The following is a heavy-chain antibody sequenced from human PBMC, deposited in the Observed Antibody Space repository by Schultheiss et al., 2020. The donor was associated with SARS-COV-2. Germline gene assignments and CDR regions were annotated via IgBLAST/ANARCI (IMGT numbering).Heavy chain of an antibody. Sequence: SETLSLTCAVCGESFSAYYWGCIRQPPGKGLKWIGDINHRGSTNYNPSLKSRVTISVDTSKNQFSLRLTSVTAADTAVYYCARDAGLTPTGGRGMDVWGQGTTVTVSS. J-gene: IGHJ6*02. V-gene: IGHV4-34*01. CDR3: ARDAGLTPTGGRGMDV. CDR1: GESFSAYY. D-gene: IGHD3-16*01. CDR2: INHRGST.